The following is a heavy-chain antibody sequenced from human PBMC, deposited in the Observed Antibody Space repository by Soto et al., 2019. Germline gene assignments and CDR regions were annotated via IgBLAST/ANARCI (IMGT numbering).Heavy chain of an antibody. Sequence: QVQLVQSGAEVKKPGASVKVSCKASGYTFTSYGISWVRQAPGQGLEWMGWISAYNGNTNYEQKPQGRVTMTTDTSMSTADMELRRTRSDDKAVYYCARVEMPTKIVDYWGQGTMVPVSS. CDR2: ISAYNGNT. CDR3: ARVEMPTKIVDY. CDR1: GYTFTSYG. J-gene: IGHJ4*02. D-gene: IGHD1-1*01. V-gene: IGHV1-18*01.